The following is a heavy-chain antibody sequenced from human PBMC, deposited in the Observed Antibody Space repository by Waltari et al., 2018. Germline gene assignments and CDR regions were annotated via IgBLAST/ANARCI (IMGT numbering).Heavy chain of an antibody. D-gene: IGHD6-13*01. CDR1: GGSFSGYY. CDR3: ARGVVAAAGTPFDY. V-gene: IGHV4-34*01. CDR2: INHSGST. J-gene: IGHJ4*02. Sequence: LLKPSETLSLTCAVYGGSFSGYYWSWIRQPPGKGLEWIGEINHSGSTNYNPSLKSRVTISVDTSKNQFSLKLSSVTAADTAVYYCARGVVAAAGTPFDYWGQGTLVTVSS.